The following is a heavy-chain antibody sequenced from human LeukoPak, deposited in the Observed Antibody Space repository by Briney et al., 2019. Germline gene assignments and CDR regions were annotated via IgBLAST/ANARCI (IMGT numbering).Heavy chain of an antibody. CDR1: GGSISSGSYY. Sequence: SQTLSLTCTVSGGSISSGSYYWSWIRQPAGKGLEWMGRIYTSGSTNYNPSLKSRVTISVDTSKNQFSLKLSSVTAADTAVYYCATLLNADSYHDAFDIWGQGTMVTVSS. V-gene: IGHV4-61*02. CDR3: ATLLNADSYHDAFDI. CDR2: IYTSGST. D-gene: IGHD2-21*02. J-gene: IGHJ3*02.